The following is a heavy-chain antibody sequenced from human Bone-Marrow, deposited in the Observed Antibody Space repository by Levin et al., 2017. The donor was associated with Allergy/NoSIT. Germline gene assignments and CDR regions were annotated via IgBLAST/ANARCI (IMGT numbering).Heavy chain of an antibody. J-gene: IGHJ3*01. D-gene: IGHD3-16*02. Sequence: SQTLSLTCAVYGGPFTKYYWSWIRQPPGKGLEWIGEINHLERPDYNPSLSDRVTMSIDTSKKQVSLRLTSVTAADTALYFCARVPYSNYLWRTYRSTGTFDVWGQGTMVTVSS. CDR3: ARVPYSNYLWRTYRSTGTFDV. CDR1: GGPFTKYY. V-gene: IGHV4-34*01. CDR2: INHLERP.